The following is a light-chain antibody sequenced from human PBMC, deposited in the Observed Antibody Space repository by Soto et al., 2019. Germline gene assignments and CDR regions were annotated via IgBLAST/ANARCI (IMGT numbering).Light chain of an antibody. V-gene: IGKV1-5*03. CDR2: KTS. CDR3: QQYSNYFRT. CDR1: QSIGVW. Sequence: DIQMTQSPSTLSASVGDRVTITCRASQSIGVWLAWYQQKPGTAPKLLIYKTSTLDSGVPLRFSGSGSGTEFTLTISSLQPDDFATYYCQQYSNYFRTFGQGTKVDI. J-gene: IGKJ1*01.